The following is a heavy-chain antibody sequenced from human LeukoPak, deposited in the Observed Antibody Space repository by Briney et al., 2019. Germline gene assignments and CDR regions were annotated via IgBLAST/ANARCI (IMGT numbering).Heavy chain of an antibody. Sequence: GGSLRLSCAASGSTFSSYSMNWVRQAPGKGLEWVSSISSSSSYIYYADSVKGRFTISRDNAKNSLYLQMNSLRAEDTAVYYCARDHRTGYSYGYGYYYYYYGMDVWGQGTTVTVSS. V-gene: IGHV3-21*01. CDR2: ISSSSSYI. D-gene: IGHD5-18*01. CDR3: ARDHRTGYSYGYGYYYYYYGMDV. J-gene: IGHJ6*02. CDR1: GSTFSSYS.